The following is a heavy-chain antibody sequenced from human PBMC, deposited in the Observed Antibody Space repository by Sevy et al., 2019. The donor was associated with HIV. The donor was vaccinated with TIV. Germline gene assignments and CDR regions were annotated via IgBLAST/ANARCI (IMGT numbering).Heavy chain of an antibody. Sequence: SETLSLTCTVSGGSISGYFWSWIRQPPGKGLEWIGYIFYSGSTNYNPSLKSRVTTSLDTSKNHFSLKLRSVTAADTAVCYCARGGLELFLYGMDVWGQGTTVTVSS. CDR2: IFYSGST. V-gene: IGHV4-59*13. J-gene: IGHJ6*02. D-gene: IGHD1-7*01. CDR3: ARGGLELFLYGMDV. CDR1: GGSISGYF.